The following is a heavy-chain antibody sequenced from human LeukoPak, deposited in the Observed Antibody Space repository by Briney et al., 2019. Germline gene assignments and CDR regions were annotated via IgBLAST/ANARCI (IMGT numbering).Heavy chain of an antibody. CDR2: IYYSRST. V-gene: IGHV4-59*01. D-gene: IGHD3-10*01. Sequence: SETLSLTCTVSGGSISTYYWSWIRQPPGKGLEWIGYIYYSRSTDYNPSLKSRVTISVHTSKNQFSLKLSSVTAADMAVYYCATSYYYASGSLWNGMDVWGKGTTVIVSS. CDR3: ATSYYYASGSLWNGMDV. CDR1: GGSISTYY. J-gene: IGHJ6*04.